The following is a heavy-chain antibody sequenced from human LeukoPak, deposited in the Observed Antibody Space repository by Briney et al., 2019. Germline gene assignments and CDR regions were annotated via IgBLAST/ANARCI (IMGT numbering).Heavy chain of an antibody. V-gene: IGHV3-74*01. CDR2: INSDASTT. D-gene: IGHD1-26*01. J-gene: IGHJ4*02. CDR3: TRVAGSGSVD. CDR1: GFTFSSYW. Sequence: GGSLRLSCAASGFTFSSYWMHWVRQTPGKGLVWVSRINSDASTTSYADSVKGRFTISRDNAKNTLHLQMNSLRAEDTAVYYCTRVAGSGSVDWGQGTLVTVSS.